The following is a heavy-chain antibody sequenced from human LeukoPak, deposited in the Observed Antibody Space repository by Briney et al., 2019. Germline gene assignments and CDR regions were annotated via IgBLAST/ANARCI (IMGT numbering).Heavy chain of an antibody. Sequence: SETLSLTCSVYGGSFSNYYWTWIRQPPGKGLEWIGEINHGGSTNFNPSLKSRVAISIDTSKNQFSLKLSSVTAADTAVYYCAGGLRYCSSTSCCTPWFDPWGQGTLVTVSS. D-gene: IGHD2-2*02. CDR2: INHGGST. V-gene: IGHV4-34*01. CDR3: AGGLRYCSSTSCCTPWFDP. J-gene: IGHJ5*02. CDR1: GGSFSNYY.